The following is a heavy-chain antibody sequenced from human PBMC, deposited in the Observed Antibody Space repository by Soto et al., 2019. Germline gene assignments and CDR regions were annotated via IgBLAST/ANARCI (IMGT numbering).Heavy chain of an antibody. Sequence: QVQLVESGGGVVQPGRSLRLSCAASGFTFSSYAMHWVRQAPGKGLEWVAVISYDGSNKYYADSVKGRFTISRDNSKNTLYLQMNSLRAEDTAVYYCARDPRVGATTSAAFDIWGQGTMVTVSS. CDR2: ISYDGSNK. CDR3: ARDPRVGATTSAAFDI. J-gene: IGHJ3*02. D-gene: IGHD1-26*01. V-gene: IGHV3-30-3*01. CDR1: GFTFSSYA.